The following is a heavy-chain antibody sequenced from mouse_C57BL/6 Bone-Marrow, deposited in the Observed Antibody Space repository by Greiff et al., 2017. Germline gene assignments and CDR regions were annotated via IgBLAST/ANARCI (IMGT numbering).Heavy chain of an antibody. CDR3: TRKGGSTPFDY. V-gene: IGHV1-15*01. Sequence: QVQLQQSGAELVRPGASVTLSCKASGYTFTDYEMHWVKQTPVHGLEWIGAIDPETGGTAYNQKFKGKAILTADKSSSTAYMELRSLTSEDSAVYYCTRKGGSTPFDYWGQGTTLTVSS. CDR1: GYTFTDYE. J-gene: IGHJ2*01. CDR2: IDPETGGT. D-gene: IGHD2-1*01.